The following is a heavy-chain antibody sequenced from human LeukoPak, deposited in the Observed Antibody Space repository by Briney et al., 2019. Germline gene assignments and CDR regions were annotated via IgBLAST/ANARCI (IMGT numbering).Heavy chain of an antibody. CDR3: ARRNVLTEGEALDV. D-gene: IGHD3-9*01. Sequence: PSETLSLTCTVSGGPTSNYYWTWIRQPPGGRLEWIGYIYNSRSTNYNPALNSRVTISADASKNQFSLKLNSVTAADTAVYYCARRNVLTEGEALDVWGQGTMVTVSS. CDR2: IYNSRST. J-gene: IGHJ3*01. CDR1: GGPTSNYY. V-gene: IGHV4-59*08.